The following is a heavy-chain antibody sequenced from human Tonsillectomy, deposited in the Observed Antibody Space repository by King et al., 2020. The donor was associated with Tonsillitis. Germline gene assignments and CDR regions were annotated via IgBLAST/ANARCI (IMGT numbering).Heavy chain of an antibody. CDR3: ARVRGSTWYAEIDF. CDR2: INPDSGDT. D-gene: IGHD6-13*01. CDR1: GYIFTDYY. V-gene: IGHV1-2*02. J-gene: IGHJ4*02. Sequence: VQLVESGAEVKKPGASEKVSCKASGYIFTDYYIHWVRQAPAQGLEWMGWINPDSGDTRYAQKFQGRVIITSDTSVSTAFMELSSLTSDDTAVYYCARVRGSTWYAEIDFWGQGTLVTVSA.